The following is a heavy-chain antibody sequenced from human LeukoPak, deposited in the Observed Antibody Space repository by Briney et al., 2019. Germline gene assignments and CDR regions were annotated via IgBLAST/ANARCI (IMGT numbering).Heavy chain of an antibody. CDR2: IIPIFGTA. Sequence: ASVKVSCKASGGTFSSYAISWVRQAPGQGLEWMGGIIPIFGTANYAQKFQGRVTITTDESTSTAYMELSSLRSEDTAVYYCARAPRGYCSSTSCPPAYWGQGTLVTVSS. D-gene: IGHD2-2*01. CDR1: GGTFSSYA. J-gene: IGHJ4*02. V-gene: IGHV1-69*05. CDR3: ARAPRGYCSSTSCPPAY.